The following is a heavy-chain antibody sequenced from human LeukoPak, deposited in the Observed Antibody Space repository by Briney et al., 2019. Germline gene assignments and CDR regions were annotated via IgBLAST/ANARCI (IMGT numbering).Heavy chain of an antibody. D-gene: IGHD5-24*01. Sequence: GGSLRLSCAASEFTFSSYAMQWVRQAPGKGLEWVSGISASGGSTWYADSVKGRFTISSDNSKNTLYLQMNSLRAEDTAVYYCARVLEGPFDYWGQGTLVTVSS. V-gene: IGHV3-23*01. CDR1: EFTFSSYA. CDR2: ISASGGST. CDR3: ARVLEGPFDY. J-gene: IGHJ4*02.